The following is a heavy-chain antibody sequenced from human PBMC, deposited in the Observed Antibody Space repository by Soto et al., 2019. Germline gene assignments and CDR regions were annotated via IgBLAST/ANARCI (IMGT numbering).Heavy chain of an antibody. CDR3: AKDYYDSSEGYFEY. CDR1: GFTFSSYG. Sequence: GGSLRLSCAASGFTFSSYGMHWVRQAPGKGLEWVAVISYDGSNKYYADSVKGRFNISRDNSKNTLYLQMNSLRAEDTAVYYFAKDYYDSSEGYFEYWAQGT. D-gene: IGHD3-22*01. CDR2: ISYDGSNK. V-gene: IGHV3-30*18. J-gene: IGHJ4*02.